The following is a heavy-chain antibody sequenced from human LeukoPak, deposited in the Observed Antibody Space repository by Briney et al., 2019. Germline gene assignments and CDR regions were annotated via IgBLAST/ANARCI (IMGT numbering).Heavy chain of an antibody. CDR3: AREFSGGDYLDY. V-gene: IGHV3-33*01. J-gene: IGHJ4*02. Sequence: GRSLRLSCAASGVTFSSYGMHWVRQAPGKGLEWVAVIWYDGSNKYYADSVKGRFTISRDNSKNTLYLQMNSLRAEDTAVNYCAREFSGGDYLDYWGQGTLVTVSS. CDR2: IWYDGSNK. D-gene: IGHD3-10*01. CDR1: GVTFSSYG.